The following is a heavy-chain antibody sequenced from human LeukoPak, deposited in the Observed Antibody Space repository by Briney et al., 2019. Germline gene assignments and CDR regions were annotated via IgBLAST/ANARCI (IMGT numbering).Heavy chain of an antibody. D-gene: IGHD3-3*01. CDR3: ARDRGGAYDFWSGYYTGYFDY. Sequence: PGGSLRLSCAASGFTFSDYNMNWVRQVPGKGLESVSYMSRSGDIIYYADSVKGRFTISRDNAKNSLYLQMNSLRAEDTAVYYCARDRGGAYDFWSGYYTGYFDYWGQGTLVPVSS. CDR2: MSRSGDII. CDR1: GFTFSDYN. V-gene: IGHV3-48*01. J-gene: IGHJ4*02.